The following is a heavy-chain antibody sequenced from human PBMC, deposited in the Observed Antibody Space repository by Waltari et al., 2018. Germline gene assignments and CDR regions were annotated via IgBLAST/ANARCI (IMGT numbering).Heavy chain of an antibody. V-gene: IGHV4-30-4*08. J-gene: IGHJ5*02. Sequence: ISSGDYYWSWIRQPPGKGLEWIGYIYYSGSTYYNPSLKSRVTISVDTSKNQFSLKLSSVTAADTAVYYCARGGGAYGSGRGVRGWFDPWGQGTLVTVSS. D-gene: IGHD3-10*01. CDR3: ARGGGAYGSGRGVRGWFDP. CDR2: IYYSGST. CDR1: ISSGDYY.